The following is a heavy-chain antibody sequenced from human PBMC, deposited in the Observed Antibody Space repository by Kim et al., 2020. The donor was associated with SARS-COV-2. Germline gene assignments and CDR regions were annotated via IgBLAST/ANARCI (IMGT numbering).Heavy chain of an antibody. V-gene: IGHV3-23*03. D-gene: IGHD3-9*01. CDR2: IYSGGSST. Sequence: GGSLRLSCAASGFTFSSYAMSWVRQAPGKGLEWVSVIYSGGSSTYYADSVKGRFTISRDNSKNTLYLQMNSLRAEDTAVYYCAKGGEFDWLSLDYWGQGTLVTVSS. CDR3: AKGGEFDWLSLDY. CDR1: GFTFSSYA. J-gene: IGHJ4*02.